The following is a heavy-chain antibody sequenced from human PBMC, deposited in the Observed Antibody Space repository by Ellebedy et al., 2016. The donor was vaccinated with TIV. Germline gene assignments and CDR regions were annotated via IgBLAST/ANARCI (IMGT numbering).Heavy chain of an antibody. V-gene: IGHV3-33*01. J-gene: IGHJ4*02. Sequence: GGSLRLXXAASGFTFSSYGMHWVRQAPGKGLEWVAVIWYDGSNKYYADSVKGRFTISRDNSKNTLYLQMNSLRAEDTAVYYCARSHYYGSELDYWGQGTLVTVSS. CDR3: ARSHYYGSELDY. D-gene: IGHD3-10*01. CDR2: IWYDGSNK. CDR1: GFTFSSYG.